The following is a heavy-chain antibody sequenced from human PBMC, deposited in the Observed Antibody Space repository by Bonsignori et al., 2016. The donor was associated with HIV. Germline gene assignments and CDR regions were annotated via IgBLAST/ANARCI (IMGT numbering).Heavy chain of an antibody. CDR3: ARGMWRVGASPFDY. D-gene: IGHD6-19*01. J-gene: IGHJ4*02. CDR2: ISSSSSYI. Sequence: VRQAPGKGLEWVSSISSSSSYIYYADSVKGRFTISRDNAKNSLYLQMNSLRAEDTAVYYCARGMWRVGASPFDYWGQGTLVTVSS. V-gene: IGHV3-21*01.